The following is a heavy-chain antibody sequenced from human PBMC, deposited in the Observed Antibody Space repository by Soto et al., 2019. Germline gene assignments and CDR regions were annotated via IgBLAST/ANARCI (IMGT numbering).Heavy chain of an antibody. CDR1: GFTFSSYA. CDR3: ARDYGDYAEYFQH. V-gene: IGHV3-30-3*01. J-gene: IGHJ1*01. D-gene: IGHD4-17*01. Sequence: QVQLVESGGGVVQPGRSLRLSCAASGFTFSSYAMHWVRQAPGKGLEWVAVISYDGSNKYYADSVKGRFTISRDNSKNTLYLQMNSLRAEDTAVYYCARDYGDYAEYFQHWGQGTLVTVSS. CDR2: ISYDGSNK.